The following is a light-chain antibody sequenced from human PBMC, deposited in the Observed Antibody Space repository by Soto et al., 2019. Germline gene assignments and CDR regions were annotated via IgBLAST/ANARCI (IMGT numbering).Light chain of an antibody. CDR3: ALYLGGGITV. Sequence: QTVVTQEPSISVSPGGAVTLTCGLTSGSVSITSYPSWFQQTPGQAPRTLIYSTNTRSSGVSDRFSGSILGSKAALTITGAKAADESHDYCALYLGGGITVFGGGTQLTVL. CDR2: STN. V-gene: IGLV8-61*01. J-gene: IGLJ3*02. CDR1: SGSVSITSY.